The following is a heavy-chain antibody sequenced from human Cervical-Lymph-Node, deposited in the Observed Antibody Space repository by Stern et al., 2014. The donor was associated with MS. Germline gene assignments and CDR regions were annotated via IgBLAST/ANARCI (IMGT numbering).Heavy chain of an antibody. CDR2: ISYVGRDK. J-gene: IGHJ4*02. D-gene: IGHD1-26*01. CDR1: GFVFRRYA. V-gene: IGHV3-30*04. Sequence: MQLVESGGGVVQPGRSLRLSCAASGFVFRRYALHWVRQAPGKGLEWVALISYVGRDKYYTDSVKGRFTVSRDNSNNTVDLEMNSLRLEDTAVYYCAKGGSGSYLDWGQGSLVTVSS. CDR3: AKGGSGSYLD.